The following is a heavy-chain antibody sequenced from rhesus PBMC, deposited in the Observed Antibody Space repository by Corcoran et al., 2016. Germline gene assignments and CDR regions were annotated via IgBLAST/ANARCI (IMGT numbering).Heavy chain of an antibody. CDR1: GFTFSSYW. CDR2: ISKEGSST. CDR3: AANSGSYYRFDV. J-gene: IGHJ5-1*01. Sequence: EVQLVESGGGLVQPGGSLRLSCAASGFTFSSYWRYWVRQAPGKGLGWVSGISKEGSSTSFADSVKGRFTISRENAKMSLYLQMNSLRAEDTAVYYCAANSGSYYRFDVWGPGVLVTVSS. V-gene: IGHV3-119*01. D-gene: IGHD3-16*01.